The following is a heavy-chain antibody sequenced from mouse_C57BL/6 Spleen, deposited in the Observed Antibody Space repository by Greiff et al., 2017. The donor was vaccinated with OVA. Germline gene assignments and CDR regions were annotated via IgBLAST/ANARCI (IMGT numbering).Heavy chain of an antibody. CDR2: IDPSDSYT. CDR1: GYTFTSYW. J-gene: IGHJ2*01. Sequence: QVQLQQPGAELVMPGASVKLSCKASGYTFTSYWMHWVKQRPGQGLEWIGEIDPSDSYTNYNQKFKGKSTLTVDKSSSTAYMQLSSLTSEDSAVYYCARRVVFDYWGQGTTLTVSS. CDR3: ARRVVFDY. V-gene: IGHV1-69*01. D-gene: IGHD1-1*02.